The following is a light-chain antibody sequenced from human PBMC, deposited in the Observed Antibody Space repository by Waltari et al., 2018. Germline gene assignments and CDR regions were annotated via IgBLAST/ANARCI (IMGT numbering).Light chain of an antibody. J-gene: IGKJ1*01. CDR1: QSVNTW. Sequence: DIQMTQSPSALSASVGDRVTITCRASQSVNTWLAWYQQKPGKAPKLLIYQASVLQSGVTPRFSGSGIGTDFTLTINSLQPDDFATYYCQQYNIYSGTFGQGTTV. CDR2: QAS. CDR3: QQYNIYSGT. V-gene: IGKV1-5*03.